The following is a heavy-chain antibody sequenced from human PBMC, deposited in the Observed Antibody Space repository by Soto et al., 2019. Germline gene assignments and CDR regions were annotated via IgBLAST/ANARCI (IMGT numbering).Heavy chain of an antibody. J-gene: IGHJ4*02. CDR3: AKDRVWDSGYDLSLGY. Sequence: GGSLRLSCAASGFTFSSYAMSWVRQAPGKGLEWVSAISGSGGSTYYADSVKGRFTISRDNSKNTLYLQMNSLRAEDTAVYYCAKDRVWDSGYDLSLGYWGQGTLVTVSS. CDR2: ISGSGGST. V-gene: IGHV3-23*01. CDR1: GFTFSSYA. D-gene: IGHD5-12*01.